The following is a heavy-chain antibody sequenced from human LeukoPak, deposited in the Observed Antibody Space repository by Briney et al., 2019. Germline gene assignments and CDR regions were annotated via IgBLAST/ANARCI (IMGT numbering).Heavy chain of an antibody. D-gene: IGHD1-14*01. V-gene: IGHV4-34*01. J-gene: IGHJ4*02. CDR2: INHSGST. CDR3: ARTGTTPSTKENDY. Sequence: PSEXLSLTXAXYGXSFSGYYWSWIRQPPGKGLEWIGEINHSGSTNYNPSLKSRVTISVDTSKNQFSLKLSSVTAADTAVYYCARTGTTPSTKENDYWGQGTLVTVSS. CDR1: GXSFSGYY.